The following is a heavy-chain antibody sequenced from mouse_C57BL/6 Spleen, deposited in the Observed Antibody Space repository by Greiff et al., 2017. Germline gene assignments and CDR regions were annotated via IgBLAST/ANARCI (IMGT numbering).Heavy chain of an antibody. D-gene: IGHD2-10*02. CDR2: INPNNGGT. V-gene: IGHV1-18*01. CDR3: ASRGYGTWFAY. Sequence: EVQLQQSGPELVKPGASVKIPCKASGYTFTDYNMDWVKQSHGKSLEWIGDINPNNGGTIYNQKFKGKATLNVDTSSSTAYMELHSLTSEYTAVYYCASRGYGTWFAYWGQGTLVTVSA. J-gene: IGHJ3*01. CDR1: GYTFTDYN.